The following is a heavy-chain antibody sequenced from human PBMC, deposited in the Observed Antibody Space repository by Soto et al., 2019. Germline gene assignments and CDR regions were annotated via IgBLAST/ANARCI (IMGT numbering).Heavy chain of an antibody. V-gene: IGHV3-30*18. CDR1: GFTFSSYG. CDR2: ISYDGSNK. Sequence: GGSLRLSCAASGFTFSSYGMHWVRQAPGKGLEWVAVISYDGSNKYYADSVKGRFTISRDNSKNTLYLQMNSLRAEDTAVYYCAKEDSSSWGPKAFDYWGQGTLVTVSS. D-gene: IGHD6-13*01. J-gene: IGHJ4*02. CDR3: AKEDSSSWGPKAFDY.